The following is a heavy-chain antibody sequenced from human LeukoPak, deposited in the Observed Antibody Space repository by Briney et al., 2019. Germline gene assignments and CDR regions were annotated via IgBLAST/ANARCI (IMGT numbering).Heavy chain of an antibody. CDR1: GLTFSSYA. CDR3: ARGRPGLAGQFDP. D-gene: IGHD6-19*01. CDR2: ISYDGSNK. V-gene: IGHV3-30*04. Sequence: GGSLRLSCAASGLTFSSYAMHWVRQAPGKGLEWVAVISYDGSNKYYADSVKGRFTISRDNSKNTLYLQMNSLRAEDTAVYYCARGRPGLAGQFDPWGQGTLVTVSS. J-gene: IGHJ5*02.